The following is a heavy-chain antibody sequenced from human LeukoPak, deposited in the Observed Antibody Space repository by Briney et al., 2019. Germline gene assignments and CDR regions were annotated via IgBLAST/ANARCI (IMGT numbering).Heavy chain of an antibody. CDR3: ARGWAAGTGDRG. V-gene: IGHV1-69*05. Sequence: SVKVSCKASGGTFSSYAISWVRQAPGQGLEWMGRIIPIFGTANYAQKFQGGVTITTDESTSTAYMELSSLRSEDTAVYYCARGWAAGTGDRGWGQGTLVTVSS. J-gene: IGHJ4*02. CDR1: GGTFSSYA. CDR2: IIPIFGTA. D-gene: IGHD6-13*01.